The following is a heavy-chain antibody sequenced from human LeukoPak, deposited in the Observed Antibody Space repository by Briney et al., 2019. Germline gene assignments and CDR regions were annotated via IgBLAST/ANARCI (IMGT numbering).Heavy chain of an antibody. V-gene: IGHV3-64*01. D-gene: IGHD6-13*01. J-gene: IGHJ5*02. Sequence: GGSLRLSCAASGFTLRTYSMHWVRQAPGRGPEYVSAINYNEGGTYYANSVKGRFTISRDNSKNTLYLQMNSLRAEDTAVYYCAKEGSSSSWYGNWFDPWGQGTLVTVSS. CDR1: GFTLRTYS. CDR3: AKEGSSSSWYGNWFDP. CDR2: INYNEGGT.